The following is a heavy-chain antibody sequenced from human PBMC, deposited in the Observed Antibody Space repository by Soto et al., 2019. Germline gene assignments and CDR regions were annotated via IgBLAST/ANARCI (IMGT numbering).Heavy chain of an antibody. CDR1: GDSINGYY. Sequence: SETLSLTCTVSGDSINGYYWSWIRQPPGKGLEWLGYVYFTGSTNYNPSLKSRVTISVSTSKKQFSLRLTSVTAADKAVYYCARSLATPATNIDYWGQGTLVTVSS. D-gene: IGHD6-6*01. CDR2: VYFTGST. CDR3: ARSLATPATNIDY. V-gene: IGHV4-59*01. J-gene: IGHJ4*02.